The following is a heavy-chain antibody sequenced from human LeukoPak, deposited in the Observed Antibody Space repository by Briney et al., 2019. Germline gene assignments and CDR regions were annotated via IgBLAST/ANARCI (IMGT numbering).Heavy chain of an antibody. Sequence: GASVKVSCKASGYTFTGYYMHWVRQAPGQGLEWMGWINPSSGGTNYAQKFQGRVTMTRDTSISTAYMELSRLRSDDTAVYYCARDHRLPYYYDSSGYPGHWGQGTLVTVSS. V-gene: IGHV1-2*02. CDR3: ARDHRLPYYYDSSGYPGH. D-gene: IGHD3-22*01. J-gene: IGHJ4*02. CDR1: GYTFTGYY. CDR2: INPSSGGT.